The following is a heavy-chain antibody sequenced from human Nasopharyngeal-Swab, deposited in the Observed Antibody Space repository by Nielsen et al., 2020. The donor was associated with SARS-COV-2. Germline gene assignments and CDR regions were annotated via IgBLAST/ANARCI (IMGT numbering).Heavy chain of an antibody. CDR2: IKRNGEGGTP. V-gene: IGHV3-15*01. CDR1: GFTLSDAW. J-gene: IGHJ4*02. Sequence: GESLKISCAVSGFTLSDAWMSWVRQAPGKGLEWVGHIKRNGEGGTPVYAAALKDRITISRDESKNKLFMQMYSLKTEDTAVYYCARSRGAGPNYYFDYWGQGSLVTVSS. D-gene: IGHD6-19*01. CDR3: ARSRGAGPNYYFDY.